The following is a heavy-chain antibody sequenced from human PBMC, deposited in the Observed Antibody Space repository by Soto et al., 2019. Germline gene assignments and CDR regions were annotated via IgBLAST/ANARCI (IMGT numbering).Heavy chain of an antibody. CDR2: ISSYNSYNGDT. CDR3: ARSELERGEVGYYGMDV. V-gene: IGHV1-18*04. Sequence: QVQLVQSGADLKKPGASVQVSCKTSGYTFSNYAINWVRQAPGQGLEWMGWISSYNSYNGDTKYARMLQASITMTIDTSKAADYMELRSLRSDDTAVYYCARSELERGEVGYYGMDVWGQGTTVTVS. J-gene: IGHJ6*02. CDR1: GYTFSNYA. D-gene: IGHD3-16*01.